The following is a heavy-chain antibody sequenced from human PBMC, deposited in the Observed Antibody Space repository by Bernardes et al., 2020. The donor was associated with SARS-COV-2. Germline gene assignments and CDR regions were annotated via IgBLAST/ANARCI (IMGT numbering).Heavy chain of an antibody. D-gene: IGHD4-17*01. CDR2: TRDKTKSYTT. Sequence: GGARRLSCAGSGFPLSDRYMDWVRQAPGKGLEWVGRTRDKTKSYTTDYAASVRGRFTISRDDSKNLVYLQMNSLKTEDTAVYYCESPPTRNDMDVWGQGTTVTVSS. CDR3: ESPPTRNDMDV. V-gene: IGHV3-72*01. CDR1: GFPLSDRY. J-gene: IGHJ6*02.